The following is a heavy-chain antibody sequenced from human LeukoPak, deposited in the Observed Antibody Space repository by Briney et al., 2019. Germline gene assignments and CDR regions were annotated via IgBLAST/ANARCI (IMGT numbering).Heavy chain of an antibody. Sequence: ASVKVSCKASGYTFTSYGISWVRQAPGQGLEWMGWISAYNGNTNYAQKLRGRVTMTTDTSTSTAYMELRSLRSDDTAVYYCARDPYGGDFDAFDIWGQGTMVTVSS. V-gene: IGHV1-18*04. CDR1: GYTFTSYG. J-gene: IGHJ3*02. CDR2: ISAYNGNT. CDR3: ARDPYGGDFDAFDI. D-gene: IGHD2-21*01.